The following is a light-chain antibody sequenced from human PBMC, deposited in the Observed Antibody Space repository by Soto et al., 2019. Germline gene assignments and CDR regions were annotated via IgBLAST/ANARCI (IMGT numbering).Light chain of an antibody. CDR2: EVS. V-gene: IGLV2-14*01. CDR3: SSYSISTAYL. CDR1: SSDVGGDNY. J-gene: IGLJ1*01. Sequence: QSALTQPASVSGSPGQSITISCTGTSSDVGGDNYVSWYQQHPGRAPKLMVFEVSNRPSGVSYRFSGSKSGNTASLTISGLQAEDEADYFCSSYSISTAYLFGTGTKLTVL.